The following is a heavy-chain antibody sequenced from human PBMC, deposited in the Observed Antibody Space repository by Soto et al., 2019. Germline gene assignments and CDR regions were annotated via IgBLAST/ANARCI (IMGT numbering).Heavy chain of an antibody. D-gene: IGHD3-22*01. J-gene: IGHJ6*02. CDR3: ARELMIVVVQTGNDYYGMDV. Sequence: HPGGSLRLSCAASGFTFSSYAMHWVRQAPGKGLEWVAVISYDGSNKYYADSVKGRFTISRDNSKNTLYLQMNSLRAEDTAVYYCARELMIVVVQTGNDYYGMDVWGQGTTVTVSS. CDR2: ISYDGSNK. CDR1: GFTFSSYA. V-gene: IGHV3-30-3*01.